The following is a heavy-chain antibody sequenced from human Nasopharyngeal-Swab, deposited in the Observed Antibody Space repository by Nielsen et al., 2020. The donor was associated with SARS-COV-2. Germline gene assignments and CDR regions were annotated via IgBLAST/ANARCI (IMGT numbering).Heavy chain of an antibody. CDR3: AGRGYSYGDGLFDY. J-gene: IGHJ4*02. CDR2: IVPIFGAA. Sequence: WVRQAPGQGLEWMGGIVPIFGAANYAQKFQGRVTITADESTSTAYMELSSLRSEDTAVYYCAGRGYSYGDGLFDYWGQGTLVTVSS. V-gene: IGHV1-69*01. D-gene: IGHD5-18*01.